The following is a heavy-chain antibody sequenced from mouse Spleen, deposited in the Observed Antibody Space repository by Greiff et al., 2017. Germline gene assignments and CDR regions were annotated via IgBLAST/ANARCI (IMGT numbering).Heavy chain of an antibody. V-gene: IGHV1-62-2*01. CDR3: ARRGEGYDDGGGFAY. Sequence: VKVVESGAELVKPGASVKLSCTASGYTFTEYTIPWVKQRSGQGLEWIGWFYPGSGSIKYNEKFKDKATSTADTSSSTVYMVLSRLTSEDSADYFSARRGEGYDDGGGFAYWGQGTLVTVSA. D-gene: IGHD2-4*01. J-gene: IGHJ3*01. CDR1: GYTFTEYT. CDR2: FYPGSGSI.